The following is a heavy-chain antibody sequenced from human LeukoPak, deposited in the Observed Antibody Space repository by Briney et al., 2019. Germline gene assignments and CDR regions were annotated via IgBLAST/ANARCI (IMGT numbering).Heavy chain of an antibody. CDR1: GGSISSYY. Sequence: PSETLSLTCTVSGGSISSYYWSWIRQPPGKGLEWIGYIYYSGSTNYNPSLKSRVTISVDTSKNQFSLKLSSVTAADTAVNYCARGVAVAAEIRSFDPWGQGTLVTVSS. J-gene: IGHJ5*02. V-gene: IGHV4-59*01. CDR2: IYYSGST. CDR3: ARGVAVAAEIRSFDP. D-gene: IGHD6-19*01.